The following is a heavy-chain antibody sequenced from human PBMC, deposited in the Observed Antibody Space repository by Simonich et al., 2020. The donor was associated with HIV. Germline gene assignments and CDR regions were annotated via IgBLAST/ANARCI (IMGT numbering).Heavy chain of an antibody. V-gene: IGHV1-2*02. CDR2: IKPNSGVT. CDR3: AREGAMLDEAFDV. D-gene: IGHD1-1*01. J-gene: IGHJ3*01. Sequence: QVQLVQSGAEVKNPGASVKVSCKASGYTFTDNPLHWVRQAPGQGLEWMGWIKPNSGVTDYAQNCKGRVAMTRDTSMSTAYMALSRPTSDDTAVYFCAREGAMLDEAFDVWGQGTMVTVSS. CDR1: GYTFTDNP.